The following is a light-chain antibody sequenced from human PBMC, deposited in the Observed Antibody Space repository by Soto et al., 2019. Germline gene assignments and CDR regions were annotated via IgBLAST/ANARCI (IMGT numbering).Light chain of an antibody. J-gene: IGKJ1*01. Sequence: EIVLTQSPATLSLSPGERATLSCRASQSVSSYLAWYQQKPGQAPRLLIYDASNRAPGIPARFSGSGSGTDMAITLVIEEQEKVAVYYCQDRGNKPHWTFGQGTKVEIK. V-gene: IGKV3-11*01. CDR1: QSVSSY. CDR3: QDRGNKPHWT. CDR2: DAS.